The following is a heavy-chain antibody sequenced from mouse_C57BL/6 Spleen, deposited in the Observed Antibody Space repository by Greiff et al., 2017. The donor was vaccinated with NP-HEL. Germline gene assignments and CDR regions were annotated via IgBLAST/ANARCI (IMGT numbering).Heavy chain of an antibody. V-gene: IGHV1-55*01. CDR3: ARRYDGYPFDY. D-gene: IGHD2-3*01. CDR1: GYTFTGYW. J-gene: IGHJ2*01. CDR2: IYPGSGST. Sequence: QVQLQQPGAELVKPGASVKLSCKASGYTFTGYWITWVKQRPGHGLEWIGDIYPGSGSTNYNEKFKSKATLPVATSSGTAYMQLSSLTSEDSAVYYCARRYDGYPFDYWGQVTTLTVAS.